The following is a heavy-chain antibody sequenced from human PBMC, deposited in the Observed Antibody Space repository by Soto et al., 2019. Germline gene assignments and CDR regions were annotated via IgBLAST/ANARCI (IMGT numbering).Heavy chain of an antibody. Sequence: QVLLQQWGAGRLKPSETLSLTCAVYGGSFIDYSWGWIRQSPGTGLEWIGEINHSGSANYNPSLKSRATISVDTSMSQFSLKLYSVTAADAAVYYCARVRDYWSQGTLVTVSS. CDR3: ARVRDY. CDR1: GGSFIDYS. CDR2: INHSGSA. V-gene: IGHV4-34*01. J-gene: IGHJ4*02.